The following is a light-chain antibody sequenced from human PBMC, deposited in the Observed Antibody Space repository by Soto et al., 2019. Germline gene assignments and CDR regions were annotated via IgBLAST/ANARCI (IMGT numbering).Light chain of an antibody. CDR2: DAS. CDR1: QTIHSW. CDR3: QQYNSVPWT. V-gene: IGKV1-5*01. Sequence: QMTQSPSTLSASVGDRVTITCRASQTIHSWLAWYQQRPGQAPKVLIYDASNLEVGVPSRFSGSGSGTEFPLTISSLQPDDFATYYCQQYNSVPWTFGHGTKVEIK. J-gene: IGKJ1*01.